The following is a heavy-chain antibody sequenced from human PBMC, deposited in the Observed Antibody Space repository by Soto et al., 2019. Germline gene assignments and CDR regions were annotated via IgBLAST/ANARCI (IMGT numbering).Heavy chain of an antibody. CDR3: VRDGTKTLRDWFDP. V-gene: IGHV4-4*07. CDR1: GASISGFY. D-gene: IGHD1-1*01. J-gene: IGHJ5*02. Sequence: PSETLSLTCTVSGASISGFYWSWIRKSAGKGLEWIGRIYATGTTDYNPSLKSRVMMSVDTSKRQFSLKLRSVTAADTAVYYCVRDGTKTLRDWFDPWGQGISVTVSS. CDR2: IYATGTT.